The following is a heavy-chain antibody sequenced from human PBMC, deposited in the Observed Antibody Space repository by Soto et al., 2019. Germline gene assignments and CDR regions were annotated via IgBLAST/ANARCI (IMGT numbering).Heavy chain of an antibody. D-gene: IGHD3-16*02. CDR3: ARDRSGLDA. CDR2: MNPNSGDT. Sequence: QMQLVQSGAEVKKPGASVKVSCKASGYTFTSYEINWVRQAPGQGLESMGWMNPNSGDTGYAHKFQGRVTMTRDTSINTAYMELNSLRSEDTAVYYCARDRSGLDAWGQGTTVTVSS. V-gene: IGHV1-8*01. J-gene: IGHJ6*02. CDR1: GYTFTSYE.